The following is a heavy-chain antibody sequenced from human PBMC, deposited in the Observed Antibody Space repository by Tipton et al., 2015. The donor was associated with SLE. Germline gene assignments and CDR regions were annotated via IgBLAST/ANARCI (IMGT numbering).Heavy chain of an antibody. D-gene: IGHD3-22*01. J-gene: IGHJ4*02. CDR2: INHSGTT. V-gene: IGHV4-34*01. CDR1: GGSFSAYY. CDR3: ARGGHYYDSSGYSPLDF. Sequence: TLSLTCAVYGGSFSAYYWSWIRQAPGKGLEWIGEINHSGTTHYSPSLRSRVSMSVDTAKDQFSLKLSSVTAADTAMYYCARGGHYYDSSGYSPLDFWGQGALVSVSS.